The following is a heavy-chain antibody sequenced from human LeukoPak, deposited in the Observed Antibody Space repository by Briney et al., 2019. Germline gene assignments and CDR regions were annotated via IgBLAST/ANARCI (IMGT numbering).Heavy chain of an antibody. CDR2: ISSSGGST. Sequence: GGSLRLSCAASGFTFSSYAMHWVRQVPGKGLEYVSAISSSGGSTYYANSVKGRFTISRDNSKNTLYLQMNSLRAEDTAVYYCAKDLGGARFGYWGQGTLVTVSS. V-gene: IGHV3-64*01. D-gene: IGHD4-17*01. J-gene: IGHJ4*02. CDR3: AKDLGGARFGY. CDR1: GFTFSSYA.